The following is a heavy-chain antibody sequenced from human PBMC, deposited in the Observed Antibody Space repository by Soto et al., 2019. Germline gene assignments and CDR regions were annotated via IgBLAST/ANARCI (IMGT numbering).Heavy chain of an antibody. Sequence: ASMKVSCKASGYTFTSYPMHLGRQAPGQRLEGMGWINPNRGGTNYAPKVQGRVTLTRDTAISTAYKELSRPRTEHTAVYYWGRSPYYHASSGYPTGRGAFDIWGQGKMVTVS. J-gene: IGHJ3*02. D-gene: IGHD3-22*01. CDR1: GYTFTSYP. CDR2: INPNRGGT. V-gene: IGHV1-2*02. CDR3: GRSPYYHASSGYPTGRGAFDI.